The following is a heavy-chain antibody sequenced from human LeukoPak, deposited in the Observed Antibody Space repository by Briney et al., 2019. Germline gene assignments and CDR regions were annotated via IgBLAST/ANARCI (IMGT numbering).Heavy chain of an antibody. J-gene: IGHJ4*02. V-gene: IGHV3-23*01. CDR1: GFTFNTYA. CDR3: AKGKGSSSSSIDW. Sequence: GGSLRLSCAASGFTFNTYAMSWVRQAPGKELEWVSAISGSGGSTYYADSVKGRFTISRDNSKNTLYLQIHSLRAEDTAVYYCAKGKGSSSSSIDWWGQGTLVTVSS. CDR2: ISGSGGST. D-gene: IGHD2-15*01.